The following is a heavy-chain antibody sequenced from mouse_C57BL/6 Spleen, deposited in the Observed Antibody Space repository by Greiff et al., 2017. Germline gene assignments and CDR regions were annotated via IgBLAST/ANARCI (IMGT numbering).Heavy chain of an antibody. CDR1: GYAFSSYW. Sequence: VQLQQSGAELVKPGASVKISCKASGYAFSSYWMSWVKQRPGKGLEWIGQIYPGDGDTNYNGKFQGKATLTADKSSSTAYMQISSLTSEDSAVYFCARSDYYGNYVYAMDYWGQGTSVTVSS. CDR2: IYPGDGDT. V-gene: IGHV1-80*01. J-gene: IGHJ4*01. CDR3: ARSDYYGNYVYAMDY. D-gene: IGHD2-1*01.